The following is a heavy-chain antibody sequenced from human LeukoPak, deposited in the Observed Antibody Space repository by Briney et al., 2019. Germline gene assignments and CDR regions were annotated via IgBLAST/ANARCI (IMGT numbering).Heavy chain of an antibody. D-gene: IGHD3-22*01. CDR3: AKSAHSVVVIRYPAAIDY. J-gene: IGHJ4*02. CDR1: GFTFSNYE. V-gene: IGHV3-23*01. Sequence: GGSLRLSCAASGFTFSNYEMNWVRQAPGKGLEWVSAISGSGGGTYYADSVKGRFTISRDNSKNTLYLQMNSLRAEDTAVYYCAKSAHSVVVIRYPAAIDYWGQGTLVTVSS. CDR2: ISGSGGGT.